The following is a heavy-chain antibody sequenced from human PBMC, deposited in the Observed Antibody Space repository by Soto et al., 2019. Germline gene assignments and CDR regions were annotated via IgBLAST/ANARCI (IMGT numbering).Heavy chain of an antibody. Sequence: GGSLRLSCAASGFTFSDYAMRWVRQAPGKGLEWVSGLSTGGDITYYADSVRGRFTISRDTSKNPLYLQMSSLRADDTAVYYCAKTQYSFGHLDSWGQGTLVTVSS. D-gene: IGHD6-6*01. CDR1: GFTFSDYA. CDR2: LSTGGDIT. CDR3: AKTQYSFGHLDS. J-gene: IGHJ4*02. V-gene: IGHV3-23*01.